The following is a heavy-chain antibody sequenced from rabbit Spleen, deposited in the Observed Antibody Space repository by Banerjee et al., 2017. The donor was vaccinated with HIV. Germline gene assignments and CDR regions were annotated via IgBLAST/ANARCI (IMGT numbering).Heavy chain of an antibody. J-gene: IGHJ6*01. D-gene: IGHD7-1*01. CDR1: GFTLSSYYM. CDR3: ARDTGTSFSTYGMDL. Sequence: QEQLEESAGGLVQPGGSLKLSCKASGFTLSSYYMTWVRQAPGKGLEWISCIAGSSSGFTYSATWAKGRFTISKTSSTTVTLQMTSLTAADTATYFCARDTGTSFSTYGMDLWGPGTLVTVS. V-gene: IGHV1S45*01. CDR2: IAGSSSGFT.